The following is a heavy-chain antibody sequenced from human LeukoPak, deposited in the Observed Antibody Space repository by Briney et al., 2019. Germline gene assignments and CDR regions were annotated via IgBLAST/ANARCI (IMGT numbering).Heavy chain of an antibody. Sequence: SETLSLTCTVSGGSISSYYWSWIRQPPGKGLEWIGNIYYSESANYNPSLNSRVTISVDTSKNQFSLKLSSVTAADTAVYYCARGSLLYFDWLNYFDYWGQGTLVTVSA. J-gene: IGHJ4*02. CDR1: GGSISSYY. D-gene: IGHD3-9*01. CDR3: ARGSLLYFDWLNYFDY. V-gene: IGHV4-59*13. CDR2: IYYSESA.